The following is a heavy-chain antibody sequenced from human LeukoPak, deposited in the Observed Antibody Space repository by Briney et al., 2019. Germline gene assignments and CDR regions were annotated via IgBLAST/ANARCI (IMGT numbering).Heavy chain of an antibody. Sequence: GGSLRLSCAASGFTFSSYWMSWVRQAPGKGLVWVSRMNSDGSSTSYADSVKGRFTISRDNAKNTLYLQMNSLRADDTAVYYCARETTVIREWYFDLWGRGTLVTVAS. CDR1: GFTFSSYW. CDR2: MNSDGSST. D-gene: IGHD4-17*01. CDR3: ARETTVIREWYFDL. J-gene: IGHJ2*01. V-gene: IGHV3-74*01.